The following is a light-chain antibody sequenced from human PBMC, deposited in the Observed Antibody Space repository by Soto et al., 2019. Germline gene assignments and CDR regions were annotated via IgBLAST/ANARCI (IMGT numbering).Light chain of an antibody. V-gene: IGKV1-39*01. CDR1: QSISSY. J-gene: IGKJ1*01. Sequence: DIQMTQSPSSLSASAGDRVTITCRASQSISSYLNWYQQKPGKAPKLLIYASSSLQSGVPSRFSGSGSGTDFTLTISSLQPEDFATYYCQQRYSTTWTLGHGTKVEIK. CDR2: ASS. CDR3: QQRYSTTWT.